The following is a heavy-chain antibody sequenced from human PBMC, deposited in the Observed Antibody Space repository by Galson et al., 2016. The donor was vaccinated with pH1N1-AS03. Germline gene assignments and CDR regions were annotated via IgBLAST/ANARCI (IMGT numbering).Heavy chain of an antibody. V-gene: IGHV4-31*03. CDR3: ARVYLGTPVPYNWFDP. CDR1: GASISSGTYY. CDR2: INYSGSS. Sequence: TLSLTCTVSGASISSGTYYWGWVRQHPGKGPEWIGHINYSGSSNYNPSLKSRLIISVDTSKNQLSLRLSSVTAADTAVYYCARVYLGTPVPYNWFDPWGQGTLVTVSS. J-gene: IGHJ5*02. D-gene: IGHD1-14*01.